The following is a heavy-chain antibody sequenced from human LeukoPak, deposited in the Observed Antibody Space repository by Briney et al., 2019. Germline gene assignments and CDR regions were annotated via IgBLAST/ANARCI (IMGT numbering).Heavy chain of an antibody. CDR1: GFTFSSYA. V-gene: IGHV3-23*01. D-gene: IGHD3-16*02. Sequence: PGGSLRLSCAASGFTFSSYAMIWVPQAPGKGLEWVSAISGSGGSTYYADSVKGRFTIPRDNSKNTLYLQMNSLRAEDTGVYYCAKDAYDCVWGRYRPFDYWGQGTLVSVSS. CDR3: AKDAYDCVWGRYRPFDY. J-gene: IGHJ4*02. CDR2: ISGSGGST.